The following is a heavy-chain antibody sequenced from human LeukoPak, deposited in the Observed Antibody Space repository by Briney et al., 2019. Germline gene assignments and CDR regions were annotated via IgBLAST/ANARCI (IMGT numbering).Heavy chain of an antibody. CDR1: GYTFTGYD. Sequence: ASVKVSCKASGYTFTGYDMHWVRQAPGQGLEWMGWINPNNGATKYAQKIQGRVTMTRDTSISTAYMELTRLRSDDTAVYYCERLGEHIAVLEGKQYTYMDVWGRGTTVTVSS. V-gene: IGHV1-2*02. J-gene: IGHJ6*03. D-gene: IGHD2-15*01. CDR3: ERLGEHIAVLEGKQYTYMDV. CDR2: INPNNGAT.